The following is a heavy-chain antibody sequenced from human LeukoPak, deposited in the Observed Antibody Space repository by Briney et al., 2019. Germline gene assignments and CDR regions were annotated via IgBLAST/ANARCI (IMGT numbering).Heavy chain of an antibody. J-gene: IGHJ4*02. Sequence: SETLSLTCAVSGGSIKSNNWWSWVRQPPGKGLEWIGEIYHSGSTNYNPSLESRVTVSVDKSKNQFSLDLSSVTAADTAVYYCATQQGGNPAYWGQGTLVTVSS. CDR2: IYHSGST. D-gene: IGHD1-14*01. CDR1: GGSIKSNNW. CDR3: ATQQGGNPAY. V-gene: IGHV4-4*02.